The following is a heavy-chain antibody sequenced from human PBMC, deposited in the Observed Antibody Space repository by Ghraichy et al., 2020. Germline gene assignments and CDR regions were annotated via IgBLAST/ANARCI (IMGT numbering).Heavy chain of an antibody. CDR3: ARDRGSSWYLVLYYYGMDV. CDR1: GYTFTSYG. D-gene: IGHD6-13*01. V-gene: IGHV1-18*01. J-gene: IGHJ6*02. Sequence: ASVKVSCKASGYTFTSYGISWVRQAPGQGLEWMGWISAYNGNTNYAQKLQGRVTMTTDTSTSTAYMELRSLRSDDTAVYYCARDRGSSWYLVLYYYGMDVWGQGTTVTVSS. CDR2: ISAYNGNT.